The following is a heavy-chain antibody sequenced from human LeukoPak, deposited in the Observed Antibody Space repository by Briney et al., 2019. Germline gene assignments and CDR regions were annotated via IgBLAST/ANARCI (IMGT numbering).Heavy chain of an antibody. V-gene: IGHV3-74*01. D-gene: IGHD2-8*01. CDR2: INNDGSTT. J-gene: IGHJ4*02. CDR3: AKLLKAGGDCTNGVCYTGPFNY. Sequence: GGSLRLSCVASGFTFNNNWMHWVRQAPGKGLVWVSRINNDGSTTSYADSVKGRFTISRDNSKNTLYLQMNSLRAEDTAVYYCAKLLKAGGDCTNGVCYTGPFNYWGQGTLVTVSS. CDR1: GFTFNNNW.